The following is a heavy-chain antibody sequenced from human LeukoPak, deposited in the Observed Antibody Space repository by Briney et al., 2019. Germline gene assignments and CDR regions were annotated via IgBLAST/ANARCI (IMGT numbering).Heavy chain of an antibody. Sequence: GGSLRLSCAASGFTLSSNYMSWVRQAPGKGLEWVSVIYSGGSTYYADSVKGRFTISRDNSKNTLYLQMNSLRAEDTAVYYCARGCGSYYFYFDYWGQGTLVTVSS. CDR2: IYSGGST. CDR3: ARGCGSYYFYFDY. J-gene: IGHJ4*02. CDR1: GFTLSSNY. V-gene: IGHV3-66*02. D-gene: IGHD1-26*01.